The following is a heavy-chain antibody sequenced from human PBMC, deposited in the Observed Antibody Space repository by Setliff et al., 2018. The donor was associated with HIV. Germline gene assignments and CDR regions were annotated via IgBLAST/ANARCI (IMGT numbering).Heavy chain of an antibody. CDR1: ADTFTNCL. CDR3: ARDRYGASFDS. V-gene: IGHV7-4-1*02. Sequence: ASVKVSCKASADTFTNCLINWVRQAPGQGLEWMGWINTDSGTPSYAQGFTGRFVFSLDTSVSTAYLQISSLEAEDTALYYCARDRYGASFDSWGQGTLVTVS. D-gene: IGHD3-16*02. CDR2: INTDSGTP. J-gene: IGHJ4*02.